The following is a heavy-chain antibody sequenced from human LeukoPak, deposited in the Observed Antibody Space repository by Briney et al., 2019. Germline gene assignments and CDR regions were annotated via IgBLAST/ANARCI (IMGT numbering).Heavy chain of an antibody. V-gene: IGHV4-61*02. D-gene: IGHD3-3*01. CDR2: IYTSGST. CDR3: ATNSDDFWSGYYYYYYYMDV. Sequence: SQTLSLTCTVSGGSISSGSYYWSWIRQPAGKGLEWIGSIYTSGSTNYNPSLKSRVTISVDTSKNQFSLKLSSVTAADTAVYYCATNSDDFWSGYYYYYYYMDVWGKGTTVTVSS. J-gene: IGHJ6*03. CDR1: GGSISSGSYY.